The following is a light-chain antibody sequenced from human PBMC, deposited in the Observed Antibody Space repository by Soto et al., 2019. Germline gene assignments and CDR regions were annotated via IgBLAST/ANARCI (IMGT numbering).Light chain of an antibody. CDR1: KLGDKY. J-gene: IGLJ2*01. Sequence: ELTQPPSVSASPGQTASITCSGDKLGDKYAYWYQQKPGQSPVLVIYEDRKRPSGIPERFSGSNSGNTATLTISGTRAMDEADYYCQAWDSNTDVVFGGGTKLTVL. CDR3: QAWDSNTDVV. CDR2: EDR. V-gene: IGLV3-1*01.